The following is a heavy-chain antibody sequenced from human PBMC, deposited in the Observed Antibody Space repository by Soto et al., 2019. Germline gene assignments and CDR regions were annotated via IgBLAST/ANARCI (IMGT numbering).Heavy chain of an antibody. J-gene: IGHJ3*02. Sequence: SVKSCGKSSGYTFTGYYMHWVRQAPGQGLEWMGWINPNSGGTNFAQKFQGRVTLTRDTSIRTAYMEVTWLTSDDTAVYYCAKDSHYDVMTGYHRNAFDIWGQGTMVTVS. CDR2: INPNSGGT. V-gene: IGHV1-2*02. D-gene: IGHD3-9*01. CDR1: GYTFTGYY. CDR3: AKDSHYDVMTGYHRNAFDI.